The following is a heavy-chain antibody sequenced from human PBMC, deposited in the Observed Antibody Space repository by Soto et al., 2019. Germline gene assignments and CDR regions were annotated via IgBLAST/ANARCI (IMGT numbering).Heavy chain of an antibody. CDR2: ISADRGET. Sequence: QVQLVQSGPEVKKPGASVKVSCMPSGYTFTNYGVNWVRQAPGQGREWMGWISADRGETKYAQKFQGRVITTTDTSTRPAYMRLRSVRFDDSAVYYCARGARYSSSSDLTYWGQGTLVTLSS. V-gene: IGHV1-18*04. CDR1: GYTFTNYG. J-gene: IGHJ4*02. D-gene: IGHD6-6*01. CDR3: ARGARYSSSSDLTY.